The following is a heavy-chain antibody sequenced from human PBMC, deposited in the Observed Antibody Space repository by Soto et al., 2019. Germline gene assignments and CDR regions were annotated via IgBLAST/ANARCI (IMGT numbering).Heavy chain of an antibody. CDR3: TRDATSGWYRALDN. CDR2: INLDGGVT. CDR1: GFTFTNYW. V-gene: IGHV3-74*01. J-gene: IGHJ4*02. Sequence: GESLKISCAASGFTFTNYWMHWVRQAPGKGPVWVSRINLDGGVTSYADSVKGRFTISRDNAKNTVYLQMSSLRSEDTAVYYCTRDATSGWYRALDNWGQGTLVTVSS. D-gene: IGHD6-19*01.